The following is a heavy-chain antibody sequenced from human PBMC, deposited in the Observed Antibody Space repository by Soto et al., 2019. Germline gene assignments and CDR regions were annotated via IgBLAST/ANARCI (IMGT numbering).Heavy chain of an antibody. CDR2: INPNSGGT. J-gene: IGHJ3*02. Sequence: GASVKVSCKASGYTFTGYYMHWVQQAPGQGLEWMGWINPNSGGTNYAQKFQGWVTMTRDTSISTAYMELSRLRSDDTSVYYCARNFRVPQTGANDVFEIGGKGTMVPVSP. D-gene: IGHD3-10*01. CDR3: ARNFRVPQTGANDVFEI. V-gene: IGHV1-2*04. CDR1: GYTFTGYY.